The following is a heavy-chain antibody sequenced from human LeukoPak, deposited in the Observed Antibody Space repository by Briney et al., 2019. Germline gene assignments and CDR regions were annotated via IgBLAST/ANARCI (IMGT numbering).Heavy chain of an antibody. V-gene: IGHV4-39*01. Sequence: SETLSLTCTVSGGSVSNSNYCWGWIRQPPGKQLEWIGSIDYSGSPLYNPSLKSRVTISVDTSKNQFSLKLSSVTAADTAVYYCARPLDCNYGGTAFDVWGQGTMVTVSS. CDR2: IDYSGSP. CDR3: ARPLDCNYGGTAFDV. CDR1: GGSVSNSNYC. D-gene: IGHD4-23*01. J-gene: IGHJ3*01.